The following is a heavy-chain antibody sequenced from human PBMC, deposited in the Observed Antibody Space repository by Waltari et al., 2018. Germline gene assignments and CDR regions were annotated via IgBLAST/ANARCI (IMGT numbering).Heavy chain of an antibody. CDR3: ARVAGYSTGDAFDI. V-gene: IGHV3-21*01. CDR1: GFPFSSYS. J-gene: IGHJ3*02. Sequence: EVQLVESGGGLVKPGGSLRLSCAASGFPFSSYSMNWVRQAPGKGLEWVSYIRSSSSYISYADSVKGRFTISRDNAKNSLYMQMSSLRAEDTAVYYCARVAGYSTGDAFDIWGQGTMVIVSS. D-gene: IGHD6-25*01. CDR2: IRSSSSYI.